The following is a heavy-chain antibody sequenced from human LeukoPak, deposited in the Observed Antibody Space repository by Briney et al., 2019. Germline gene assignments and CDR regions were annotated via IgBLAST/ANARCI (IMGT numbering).Heavy chain of an antibody. Sequence: GGSLRLSCAASGFTFSSYTMNWVRQAPGKGLEWVSYITSSGATIYYADSVKGRFTISRDNAKNSLYLQVNSPRAEDTAVYYCARVGTSSKYYYYMDVWGKGTTVTVSS. J-gene: IGHJ6*03. CDR2: ITSSGATI. CDR1: GFTFSSYT. D-gene: IGHD1-1*01. V-gene: IGHV3-48*04. CDR3: ARVGTSSKYYYYMDV.